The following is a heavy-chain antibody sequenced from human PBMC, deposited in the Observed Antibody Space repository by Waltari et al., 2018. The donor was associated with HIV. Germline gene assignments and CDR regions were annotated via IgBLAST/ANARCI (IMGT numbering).Heavy chain of an antibody. CDR1: GFPVRSNR. CDR3: ARGVGYGMDV. D-gene: IGHD2-15*01. CDR2: INKDGSNT. V-gene: IGHV3-74*01. J-gene: IGHJ6*02. Sequence: EVQLVESGGGLVQPGGSLRLSCEASGFPVRSNRMHSVRQAPGKGLVWVSCINKDGSNTRDADSGKGRLTISRDNAKNTLYLQMNRLRAEDTAVYYCARGVGYGMDVWGQGTTVTVSS.